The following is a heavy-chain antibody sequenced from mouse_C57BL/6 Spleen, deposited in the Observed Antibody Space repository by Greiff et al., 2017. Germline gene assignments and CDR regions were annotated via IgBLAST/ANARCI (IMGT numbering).Heavy chain of an antibody. Sequence: EVQLVESGGGLVKPGGSLKLSCAASGFTFSSYTMSWVRQTPEKRLVWVATISGGGGNTYYPDSVKGRFTISRDNAKNTLYLQMSSLRSEDTALYDCARHNLYYCDYWCQGTTLTVSS. CDR2: ISGGGGNT. D-gene: IGHD6-1*01. V-gene: IGHV5-9*01. J-gene: IGHJ2*01. CDR1: GFTFSSYT. CDR3: ARHNLYYCDY.